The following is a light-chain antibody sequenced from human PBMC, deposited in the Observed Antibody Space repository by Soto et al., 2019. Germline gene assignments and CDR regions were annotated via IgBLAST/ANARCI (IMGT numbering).Light chain of an antibody. J-gene: IGLJ1*01. Sequence: QSVLTQPPSVSGAPGRRVTISCTGSNSKIGAGYDVNWYQQLPGTAPKLLIYGNSNRPSGVPDRFSGSKSGTSASLAITGLQAEDEADYYCQSYDSSLSGYVFGTGTKVTVL. CDR3: QSYDSSLSGYV. CDR2: GNS. V-gene: IGLV1-40*01. CDR1: NSKIGAGYD.